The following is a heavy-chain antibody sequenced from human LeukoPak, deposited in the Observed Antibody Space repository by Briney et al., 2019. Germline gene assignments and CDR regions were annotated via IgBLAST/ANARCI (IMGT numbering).Heavy chain of an antibody. CDR3: ARDYDWAFDF. D-gene: IGHD3-9*01. Sequence: SXRLSCXXXXXPFSXHVLSWVRQAPGKGLEWIAYINHNGEAIYYPDFVKGRFIISRDNAKNSLFLQMNDLRDEDTAVYYCARDYDWAFDFWGQGTRVTVSS. J-gene: IGHJ4*02. V-gene: IGHV3-48*03. CDR2: INHNGEAI. CDR1: XXPFSXHV.